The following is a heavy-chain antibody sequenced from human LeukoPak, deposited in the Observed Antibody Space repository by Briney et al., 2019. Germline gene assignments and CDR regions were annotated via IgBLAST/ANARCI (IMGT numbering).Heavy chain of an antibody. CDR3: ARHGQWLVPYYFDY. Sequence: ASVKVSCKASGYTFTSYGISWVRQAPGQGPEWMGWISAYNGNTNYAQKLQGRVTMTTDTSTSTAYTELRSLRSDDTAVYYCARHGQWLVPYYFDYWGQGTLVTVSS. CDR1: GYTFTSYG. V-gene: IGHV1-18*01. D-gene: IGHD6-19*01. J-gene: IGHJ4*02. CDR2: ISAYNGNT.